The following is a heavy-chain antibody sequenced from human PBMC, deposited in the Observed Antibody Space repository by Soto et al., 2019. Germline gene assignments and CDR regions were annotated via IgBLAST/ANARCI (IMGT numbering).Heavy chain of an antibody. Sequence: QVQLQESGPGLVKPSGTLSLTCAVSGDSVSSPYYWCWVRQPPGKGLEWIGEVFHTGTTSYNPSLRSRVTISMDKSNNQISLDLSSVTAADTAVYYCARSAGWYAVHSWGPGTLVIVSS. CDR3: ARSAGWYAVHS. CDR2: VFHTGTT. D-gene: IGHD6-19*01. J-gene: IGHJ4*02. CDR1: GDSVSSPYY. V-gene: IGHV4-4*02.